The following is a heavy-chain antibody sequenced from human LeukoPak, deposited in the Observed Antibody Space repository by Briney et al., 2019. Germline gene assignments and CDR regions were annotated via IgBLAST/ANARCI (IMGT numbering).Heavy chain of an antibody. J-gene: IGHJ5*02. Sequence: SETLSLTCTVSGGSISSSSYYWGWIRQPPGKGLEWIGSIYYSGGTYYNPSLKSRVTISVDTSKNQFSLKLSSVTAADTAVYYCAREIVVVVAAVARNNWFDPWGQGTLVTVSS. CDR1: GGSISSSSYY. V-gene: IGHV4-39*07. D-gene: IGHD2-15*01. CDR3: AREIVVVVAAVARNNWFDP. CDR2: IYYSGGT.